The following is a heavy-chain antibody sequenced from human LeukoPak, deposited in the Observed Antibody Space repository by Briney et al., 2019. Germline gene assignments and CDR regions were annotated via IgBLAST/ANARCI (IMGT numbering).Heavy chain of an antibody. CDR3: ARQKYYYDSSGYYYVWFFDY. D-gene: IGHD3-22*01. Sequence: SETLSLTCTVSGGSISSSSYYWGWIRQPPGKGLEWIGSIYYSGSTYYNPSLKSRVTISVGTSKNQFSLKLSSVTAAGTAVYYCARQKYYYDSSGYYYVWFFDYWGQGTLVTVSS. CDR2: IYYSGST. V-gene: IGHV4-39*01. J-gene: IGHJ4*02. CDR1: GGSISSSSYY.